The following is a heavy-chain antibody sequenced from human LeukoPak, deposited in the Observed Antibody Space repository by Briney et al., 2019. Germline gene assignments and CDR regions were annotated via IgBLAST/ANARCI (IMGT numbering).Heavy chain of an antibody. CDR2: IIPMFDTT. D-gene: IGHD3-9*01. V-gene: IGHV1-69*13. Sequence: SVKVSCKTSGGTFSTYAITWVRQAPGQGLEWMGGIIPMFDTTNYAQKFQGRVTITADESTSTVYMELSSLRSEDTAVYYCARDLDYDMGSDYYYGMDVWGQGTTVTVSS. CDR1: GGTFSTYA. CDR3: ARDLDYDMGSDYYYGMDV. J-gene: IGHJ6*02.